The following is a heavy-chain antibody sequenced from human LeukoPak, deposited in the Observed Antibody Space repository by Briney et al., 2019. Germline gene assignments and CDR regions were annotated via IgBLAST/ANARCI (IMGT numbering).Heavy chain of an antibody. D-gene: IGHD1-14*01. CDR2: ISGSSGRT. CDR1: GFTFSSYA. J-gene: IGHJ3*02. V-gene: IGHV3-23*01. CDR3: AKGTLVAFDI. Sequence: GGSLRLSCAASGFTFSSYAMHWVRQAPGKGLEWVSAISGSSGRTYYADSVKGRFTISRDNSKNTLYLQMNSLRAEDTAVYYCAKGTLVAFDIWGQGTMVTVSS.